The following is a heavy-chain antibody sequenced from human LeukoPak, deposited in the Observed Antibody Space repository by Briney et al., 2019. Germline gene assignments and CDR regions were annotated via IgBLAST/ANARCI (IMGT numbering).Heavy chain of an antibody. CDR2: ISAYNGNT. Sequence: ASVKVPCKASGCTFTSYGISWVRQAPGQGLEWMGWISAYNGNTNYAQKLQGRVTMTTDTSTSTAYMELRSLRSDDTAVYYCARATWADIVATKSEYWGQGTLVTVSS. J-gene: IGHJ4*02. D-gene: IGHD5-12*01. CDR3: ARATWADIVATKSEY. CDR1: GCTFTSYG. V-gene: IGHV1-18*01.